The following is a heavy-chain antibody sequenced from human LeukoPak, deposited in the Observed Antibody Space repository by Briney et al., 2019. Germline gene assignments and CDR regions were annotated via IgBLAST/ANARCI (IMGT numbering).Heavy chain of an antibody. CDR3: ASARGTAMNRYYYYYYGMDV. Sequence: PSETLSLTCTVSGGSISSSNYYWGWIRQPPGKGLEWIGEINHSGSTNYNPSLKSRVTISVDTSKNQFSLKLSSVTAADTAVCYCASARGTAMNRYYYYYYGMDVWGQGTTVTVSS. D-gene: IGHD5-18*01. CDR1: GGSISSSNYY. CDR2: INHSGST. J-gene: IGHJ6*02. V-gene: IGHV4-39*07.